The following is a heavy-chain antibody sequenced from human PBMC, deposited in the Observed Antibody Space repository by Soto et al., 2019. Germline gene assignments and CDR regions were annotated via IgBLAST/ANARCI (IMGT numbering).Heavy chain of an antibody. D-gene: IGHD3-22*01. CDR1: GVSISSAC. J-gene: IGHJ3*02. Sequence: SETLSLTCTVSGVSISSACWSWIRQPPGKGPEWIGYIHNSGGTNYNPSLKSRVTFSVDTSKNQFSLRLSSVTTADTAMYYCARGYFDSRGYSNTFDIWGQGTMVTVSS. CDR2: IHNSGGT. CDR3: ARGYFDSRGYSNTFDI. V-gene: IGHV4-59*01.